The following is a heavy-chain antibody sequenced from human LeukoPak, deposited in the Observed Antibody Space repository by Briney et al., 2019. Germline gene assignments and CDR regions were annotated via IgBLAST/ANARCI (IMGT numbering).Heavy chain of an antibody. V-gene: IGHV3-30*18. CDR3: AKSRSDVVDY. J-gene: IGHJ4*02. CDR1: GFIFSNYA. Sequence: GGSLRLSCAASGFIFSNYAMHWVRQAPGKGLQWVAVISYDGSNKYYADSVKGRFTISRDNSKNTLYLQMNSLRAEDTAVYYCAKSRSDVVDYWGQGTLVTVSS. CDR2: ISYDGSNK. D-gene: IGHD3-3*01.